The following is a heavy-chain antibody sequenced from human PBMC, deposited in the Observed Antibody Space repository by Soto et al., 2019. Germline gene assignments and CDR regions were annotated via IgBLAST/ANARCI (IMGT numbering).Heavy chain of an antibody. D-gene: IGHD6-13*01. Sequence: GGSLRLSCAASGFTFSSYDMHWVRQATGKGLEWVSAIGTAGDTYYPGSVKGRFTISRENAKNSLYLQMNSLRAEDTAVYYCARDGLIAAAGRDYYYGMDVWGQGTTVTVSS. CDR2: IGTAGDT. V-gene: IGHV3-13*01. CDR3: ARDGLIAAAGRDYYYGMDV. J-gene: IGHJ6*02. CDR1: GFTFSSYD.